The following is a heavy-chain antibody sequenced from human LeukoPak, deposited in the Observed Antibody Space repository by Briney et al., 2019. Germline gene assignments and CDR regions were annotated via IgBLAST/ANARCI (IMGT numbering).Heavy chain of an antibody. CDR2: IYHSGRT. Sequence: PSQTLSLTCAASGGSISTGVYSRSWIRQPPGTGLEWIGYIYHSGRTYYNPSLKSRVTISIDRSKNQFSLKLSSVTAADTAVYYCARGGFNDGIDYWGQGTLVTVSS. J-gene: IGHJ4*02. CDR3: ARGGFNDGIDY. D-gene: IGHD3-10*01. V-gene: IGHV4-30-2*01. CDR1: GGSISTGVYS.